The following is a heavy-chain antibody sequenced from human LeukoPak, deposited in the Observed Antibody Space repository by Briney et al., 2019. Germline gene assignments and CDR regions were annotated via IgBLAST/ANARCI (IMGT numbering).Heavy chain of an antibody. CDR1: GFSLNTGAMC. Sequence: SGPALVKPTQTLTLTCTFSGFSLNTGAMCVSWIRQPPGKALEWLARIDWDDSEYYNPSLKTRLTISKDTSKNQVVLTMTNVDRADTGTYFCARTSFNWNDYYAMDVWGQGTTVAVSS. CDR2: IDWDDSE. J-gene: IGHJ6*02. V-gene: IGHV2-70*11. CDR3: ARTSFNWNDYYAMDV. D-gene: IGHD1-1*01.